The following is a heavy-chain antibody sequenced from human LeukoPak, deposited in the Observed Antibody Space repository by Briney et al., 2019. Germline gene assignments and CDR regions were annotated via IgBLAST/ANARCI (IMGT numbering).Heavy chain of an antibody. CDR3: AKDGTYYDFWSGYPKSRFDY. CDR2: ISYDGSNK. D-gene: IGHD3-3*01. CDR1: GFTFSSYG. J-gene: IGHJ4*02. Sequence: GGSLRLSCAASGFTFSSYGMQWVRQAPGKGLEWVAVISYDGSNKYYADSVKGRFTISRDNSKNTLYLQMNSLRAVDTAVYYCAKDGTYYDFWSGYPKSRFDYWGQGTLVTVSS. V-gene: IGHV3-30*18.